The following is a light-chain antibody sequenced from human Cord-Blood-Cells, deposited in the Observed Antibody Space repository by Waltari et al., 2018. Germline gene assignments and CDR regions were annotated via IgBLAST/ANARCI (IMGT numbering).Light chain of an antibody. J-gene: IGLJ1*01. CDR2: EVS. CDR3: SSYAGSNNFV. CDR1: SSDVGGYNS. V-gene: IGLV2-8*01. Sequence: QSALTQPPSASGSPGQSVTISCTGTSSDVGGYNSVSWYQQHPGKAPKLMIYEVSKRHSGVPDRFSGSKSGNTASLTVSGLQAEDEADYYCSSYAGSNNFVFGTGTKVTVL.